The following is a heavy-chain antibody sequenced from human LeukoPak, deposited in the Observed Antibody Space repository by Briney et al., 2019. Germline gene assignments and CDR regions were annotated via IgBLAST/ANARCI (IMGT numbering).Heavy chain of an antibody. V-gene: IGHV3-66*02. D-gene: IGHD3-10*01. CDR2: IYSGGST. CDR1: GFTVSSNY. Sequence: GGSLRLSCAASGFTVSSNYMSWVRQAPGKGLEWVSVIYSGGSTYYADSVKGRFTISRDNSKNTLYLQMNSLRAEDTAVYYCARGPLSYYGSGSNGMGVWGQGTTVTVSS. CDR3: ARGPLSYYGSGSNGMGV. J-gene: IGHJ6*02.